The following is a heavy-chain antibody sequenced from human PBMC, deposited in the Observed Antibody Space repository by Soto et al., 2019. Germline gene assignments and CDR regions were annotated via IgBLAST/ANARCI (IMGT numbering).Heavy chain of an antibody. J-gene: IGHJ4*02. V-gene: IGHV3-7*01. CDR2: INQDGSER. D-gene: IGHD3-10*01. Sequence: EVQLVESGGGLVQPGGSLRLSCAASGFTFSTCWMMWVRQAPGKGLEWVANINQDGSERYYVDCVKGRFTISRDNAKNSLYLQMNSRRAEDTAVYYCVKDNRGSYWGQGTLVTVSS. CDR3: VKDNRGSY. CDR1: GFTFSTCW.